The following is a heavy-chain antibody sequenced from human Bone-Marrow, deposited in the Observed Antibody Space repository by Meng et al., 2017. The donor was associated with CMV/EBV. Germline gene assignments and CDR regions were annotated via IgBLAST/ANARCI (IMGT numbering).Heavy chain of an antibody. CDR3: AKPGDHYYYYYSMDV. D-gene: IGHD7-27*01. J-gene: IGHJ6*02. CDR1: GFTFSSYG. CDR2: IRYDGSNK. Sequence: GESLKISCAASGFTFSSYGMHWVRQAPGKGLEWVAFIRYDGSNKYYADSVKGRFTISRDNSKNTLYLQMNSLRAEDTAVYYCAKPGDHYYYYYSMDVWGQGTSATFPS. V-gene: IGHV3-30*02.